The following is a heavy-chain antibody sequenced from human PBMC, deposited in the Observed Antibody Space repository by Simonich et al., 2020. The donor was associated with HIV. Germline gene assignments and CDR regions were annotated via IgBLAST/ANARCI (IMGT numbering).Heavy chain of an antibody. CDR3: ARGRTYYYDSSGFDY. CDR2: ISSSSSTI. D-gene: IGHD3-22*01. Sequence: EVQLVESGGGLVQPGGSLRLSCAASGFTFSSYSMNWVRQAPGKWRGWVSYISSSSSTIYYADSVKGRFTISRDNAKNSLYLQMNSLRAEDTAVYYCARGRTYYYDSSGFDYWGQGTLVTVSS. CDR1: GFTFSSYS. V-gene: IGHV3-48*01. J-gene: IGHJ4*02.